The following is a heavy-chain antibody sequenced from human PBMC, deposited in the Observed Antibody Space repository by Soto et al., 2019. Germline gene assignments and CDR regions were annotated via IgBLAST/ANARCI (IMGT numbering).Heavy chain of an antibody. J-gene: IGHJ4*02. CDR2: IYYSGST. CDR3: ARSQYDILTGFDY. Sequence: SAPLSLTCTVSGGSIRSYYWSWIRQPPVKGLEWIGYIYYSGSTNYNPSLKSRVTISVDTSKNQFSLKLSSVTAADTAVYYCARSQYDILTGFDYWGQGTLVTVS. CDR1: GGSIRSYY. D-gene: IGHD3-9*01. V-gene: IGHV4-59*01.